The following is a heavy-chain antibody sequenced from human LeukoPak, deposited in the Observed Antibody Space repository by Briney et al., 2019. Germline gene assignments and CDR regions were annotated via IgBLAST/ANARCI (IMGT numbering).Heavy chain of an antibody. CDR1: GGSFSGYY. CDR2: INHSGST. D-gene: IGHD6-13*01. V-gene: IGHV4-34*01. Sequence: SKTLSLTCAVYGGSFSGYYWSWIRQPPGKGLEWIGEINHSGSTNYNPSLKSRVTISVDTSKNQFSLKLSSVTAADTAVYYCAIAAAGRGNWFDPWGQGTLVTVSS. CDR3: AIAAAGRGNWFDP. J-gene: IGHJ5*02.